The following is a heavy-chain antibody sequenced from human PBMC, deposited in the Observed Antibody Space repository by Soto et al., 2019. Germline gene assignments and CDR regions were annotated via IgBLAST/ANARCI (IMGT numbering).Heavy chain of an antibody. CDR2: INAGNGDT. J-gene: IGHJ3*01. Sequence: ASVKVSCKASGYTFISYVMHWVRQAPGQRLEWVGWINAGNGDTRYSQKFQGRVTITRDTSASTAYMELSSLRSEDTAVYYCARDKCSGGSCYRDAFDLWGQGTMVTVPS. CDR1: GYTFISYV. V-gene: IGHV1-3*01. CDR3: ARDKCSGGSCYRDAFDL. D-gene: IGHD2-15*01.